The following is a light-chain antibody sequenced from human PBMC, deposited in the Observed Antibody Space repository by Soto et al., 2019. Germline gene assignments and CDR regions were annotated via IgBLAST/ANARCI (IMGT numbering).Light chain of an antibody. CDR1: SSNIGAGYD. Sequence: QSVLTQPPSVSGAPGQTVTISCTGVSSNIGAGYDVHWYQQVPGTAPKLVLYSNTARPSGVPDRFSGSRSGSSASLAITGLQAEDEADYYCGTWDDRLDGNYVFGTGTKVTVL. V-gene: IGLV1-40*01. CDR3: GTWDDRLDGNYV. J-gene: IGLJ1*01. CDR2: SNT.